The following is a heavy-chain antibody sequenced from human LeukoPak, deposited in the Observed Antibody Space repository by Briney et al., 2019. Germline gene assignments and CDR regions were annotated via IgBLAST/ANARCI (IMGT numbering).Heavy chain of an antibody. CDR1: GGTFSSYA. CDR3: ARSDIVVVVAATSKVWRDYYYGMDV. V-gene: IGHV1-69*06. Sequence: SVKVSCKASGGTFSSYAISWVRQAPGQGLEWMGGIIPIFGTANYAQKFQGRVTITADKSTSTAYMELSSLRSEDTAVYYCARSDIVVVVAATSKVWRDYYYGMDVWGKGTTVTVSS. D-gene: IGHD2-15*01. J-gene: IGHJ6*04. CDR2: IIPIFGTA.